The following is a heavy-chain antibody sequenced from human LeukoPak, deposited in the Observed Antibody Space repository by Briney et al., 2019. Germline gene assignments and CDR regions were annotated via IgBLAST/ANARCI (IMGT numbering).Heavy chain of an antibody. CDR2: ITSDSRGI. CDR1: GFTYSHYG. V-gene: IGHV3-23*01. J-gene: IGHJ4*02. D-gene: IGHD2-2*01. CDR3: THGSMYQLDY. Sequence: GGSLRLSCVASGFTYSHYGMNWVRQAPGKGLEWVSGITSDSRGIYYADSVKGRFTISRDNSKNTLYLQMNSLRAEDTAVYYCTHGSMYQLDYWGQGTLVTVSS.